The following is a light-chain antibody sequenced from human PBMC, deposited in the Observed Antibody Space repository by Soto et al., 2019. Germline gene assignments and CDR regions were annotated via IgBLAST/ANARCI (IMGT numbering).Light chain of an antibody. V-gene: IGKV1-39*01. Sequence: DIQMTQSPSSLSASIGDRVTITCRASQSISTYLNWYHQQPGKAPKLLIYAASSLRSGVPSRFSGSKSGTDFTLTISSLQPEDFATFYCQQTYSAPLTFGGGTTVEIK. CDR2: AAS. CDR1: QSISTY. CDR3: QQTYSAPLT. J-gene: IGKJ4*01.